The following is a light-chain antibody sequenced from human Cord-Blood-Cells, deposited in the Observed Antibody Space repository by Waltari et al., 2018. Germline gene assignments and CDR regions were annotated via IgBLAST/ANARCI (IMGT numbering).Light chain of an antibody. CDR3: MQGTHWPRT. Sequence: DVVMTQSPLSLPVTLGQPASISCRSSQSLVHSDGNTYLNWFQQRPGQSPRRLIYKVSSLYSGVPDRFSGSGSGTDFTLKISRVEAEDVGVYYCMQGTHWPRTFGQGTKLEIK. J-gene: IGKJ2*01. CDR2: KVS. CDR1: QSLVHSDGNTY. V-gene: IGKV2-30*02.